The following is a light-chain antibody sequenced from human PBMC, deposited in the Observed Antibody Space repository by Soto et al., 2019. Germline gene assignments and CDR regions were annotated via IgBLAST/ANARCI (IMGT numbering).Light chain of an antibody. Sequence: QSVLTQPPSASGTPGQRVTISCSGASPNIGSNSVNWYQQPPGTAPKLLIYSNNQRPSGVPDRFSGSKSGTSASLAINGLQSGDEADYYCGAWDESLNGYVFGTGTKLTVL. V-gene: IGLV1-44*01. CDR1: SPNIGSNS. J-gene: IGLJ1*01. CDR3: GAWDESLNGYV. CDR2: SNN.